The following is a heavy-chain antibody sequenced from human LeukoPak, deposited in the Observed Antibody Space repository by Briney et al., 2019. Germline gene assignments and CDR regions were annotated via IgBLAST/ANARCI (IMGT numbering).Heavy chain of an antibody. CDR3: ARVRDGYNDAYDI. CDR1: GYSFTNDN. J-gene: IGHJ3*02. CDR2: IKPSGGDT. V-gene: IGHV1-46*01. Sequence: GASVKVSCKPSGYSFTNDNLHWVRQAHGQRLEWMGIIKPSGGDTNYAQKFQGRLFMTRDTSTSTVYLELSSLKAEDTAVYYCARVRDGYNDAYDIWGQGTVVTVSS. D-gene: IGHD5-24*01.